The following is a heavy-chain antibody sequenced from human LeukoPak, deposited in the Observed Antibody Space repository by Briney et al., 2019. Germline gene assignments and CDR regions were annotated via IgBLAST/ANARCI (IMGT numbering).Heavy chain of an antibody. J-gene: IGHJ4*02. D-gene: IGHD3-22*01. V-gene: IGHV3-53*05. CDR1: GFTVSSNY. CDR3: ARLRVISYYFDY. CDR2: IYSGGST. Sequence: PGGSLRLSCAASGFTVSSNYMSWVRQAPGKGLEWVSVIYSGGSTYYADSVKGRFTISRDNSKNTLYLQMNSLRAEDTAVYYCARLRVISYYFDYWGQGTLVTVSS.